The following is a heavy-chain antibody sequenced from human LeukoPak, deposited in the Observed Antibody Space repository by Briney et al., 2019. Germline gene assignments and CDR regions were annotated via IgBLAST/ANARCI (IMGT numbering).Heavy chain of an antibody. Sequence: PGRSLRLSCAASGFTSSSYGMHWVRQAPGKGLEWVAVISYDGSNKYYADSVKGRFTISRDNSKNTLYLQMNSLRAEDTAVYYCAKVATVTTDYWGQGTLVTVSS. CDR1: GFTSSSYG. J-gene: IGHJ4*02. CDR2: ISYDGSNK. CDR3: AKVATVTTDY. D-gene: IGHD4-17*01. V-gene: IGHV3-30*18.